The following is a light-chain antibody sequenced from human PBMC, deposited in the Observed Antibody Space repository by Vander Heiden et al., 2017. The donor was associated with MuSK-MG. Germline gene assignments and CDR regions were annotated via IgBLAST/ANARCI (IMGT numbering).Light chain of an antibody. J-gene: IGKJ4*01. V-gene: IGKV3-20*01. CDR1: KSVSSNY. Sequence: EVVTTPSPGVLSSSPRARSTLAYRASKSVSSNYLAWYRQKPGQPPRLLIYAASSRATGIPDSFSGSGSGTNFHLTIGRREPKMSAVYYCQQYGSSLRTFGGGTKVEIK. CDR3: QQYGSSLRT. CDR2: AAS.